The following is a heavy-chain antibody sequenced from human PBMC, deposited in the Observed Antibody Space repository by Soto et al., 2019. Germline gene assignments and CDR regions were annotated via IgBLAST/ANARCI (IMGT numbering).Heavy chain of an antibody. J-gene: IGHJ6*01. CDR3: ARPIPRWSYHYGMDV. CDR2: ISFDGANE. D-gene: IGHD2-15*01. CDR1: EFTFSSYA. V-gene: IGHV3-30*04. Sequence: QLVESGGRGVQPGRSLRLSCEASEFTFSSYAMHWVRQAPGRGLEWVALISFDGANEYYADSVKGRFIISRDNSKSMVYLQTNSLRPDDTAIYYCARPIPRWSYHYGMDVWGQGTSVTVSS.